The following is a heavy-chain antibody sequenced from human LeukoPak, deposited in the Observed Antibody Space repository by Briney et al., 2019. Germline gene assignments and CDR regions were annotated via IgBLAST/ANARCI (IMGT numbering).Heavy chain of an antibody. CDR2: INPKSGGT. CDR1: GYSFTGYY. D-gene: IGHD2-2*02. J-gene: IGHJ5*02. V-gene: IGHV1-2*02. CDR3: ARGDIVVLPAGIPHNWFDP. Sequence: ASVKVSCKASGYSFTGYYIHWVRQAPGRGLEWMGWINPKSGGTNYAQKFQGRVTMTRDTSISTAYMELSRLRSDDTAVYYCARGDIVVLPAGIPHNWFDPWGQGTLVTVSS.